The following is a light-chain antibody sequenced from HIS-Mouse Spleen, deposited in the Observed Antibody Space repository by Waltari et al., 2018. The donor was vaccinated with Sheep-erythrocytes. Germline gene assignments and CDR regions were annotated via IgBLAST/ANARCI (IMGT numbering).Light chain of an antibody. CDR3: CSYAGSSTWV. V-gene: IGLV1-51*01. CDR2: DNN. J-gene: IGLJ3*02. Sequence: QSVLTQPPSVSAAPGQKVTISCPGTSSHIGNNYVSWYQQLPGTAPKLIIYDNNKRPSGIPDRFSGSKSGNTASLTISGLRAEDEADYYCCSYAGSSTWVFGGGTKLTVL. CDR1: SSHIGNNY.